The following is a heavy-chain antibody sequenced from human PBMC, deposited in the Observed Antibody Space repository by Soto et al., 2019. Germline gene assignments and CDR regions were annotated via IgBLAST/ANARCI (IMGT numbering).Heavy chain of an antibody. CDR2: IYYIGNT. V-gene: IGHV4-39*02. J-gene: IGHJ4*02. CDR3: ASGGMTTVTNGAKDRYYFDY. CDR1: GGSISTRSSY. Sequence: SETLSLTCTVSGGSISTRSSYWGWIRQPPGKGLEWIGSIYYIGNTYYNPSLKSRVTISVDTSKTHFSLKLNSVTAADTAVYYCASGGMTTVTNGAKDRYYFDYWGQGTLVTVSS. D-gene: IGHD4-17*01.